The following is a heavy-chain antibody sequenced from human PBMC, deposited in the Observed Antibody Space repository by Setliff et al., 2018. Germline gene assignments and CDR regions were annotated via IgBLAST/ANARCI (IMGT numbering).Heavy chain of an antibody. CDR3: ARTHDYGEYRWYFDL. J-gene: IGHJ2*01. CDR1: GGSISSGDYY. CDR2: IDYSGST. D-gene: IGHD4-17*01. V-gene: IGHV4-30-4*08. Sequence: NPSETLSLTCTVSGGSISSGDYYWSWIRQPPGKGLEWIGYIDYSGSTYYNPSLKSRVTISVDTSKHQFSLKLSSVTAADTAVYYCARTHDYGEYRWYFDLWGRGTLVTVSS.